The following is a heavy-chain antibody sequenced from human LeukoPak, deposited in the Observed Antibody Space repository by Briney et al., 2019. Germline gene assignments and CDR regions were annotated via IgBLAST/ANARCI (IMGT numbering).Heavy chain of an antibody. Sequence: GGSLRLSCVASGFTFTSDAMNWIRQAPGKGLEWVSSTVSRGTTQYADSVKGRFTVSRDTSKNTLYLQMNSLRADDTAVYYCAKCSTSAYTTGWCNWIDPWGQGTLVTVSS. V-gene: IGHV3-23*01. CDR3: AKCSTSAYTTGWCNWIDP. CDR2: TVSRGTT. CDR1: GFTFTSDA. D-gene: IGHD6-19*01. J-gene: IGHJ5*02.